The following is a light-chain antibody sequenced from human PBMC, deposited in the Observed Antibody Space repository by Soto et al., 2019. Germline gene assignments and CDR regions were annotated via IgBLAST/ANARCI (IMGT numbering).Light chain of an antibody. V-gene: IGKV3-11*01. J-gene: IGKJ1*01. CDR3: QQYYSCWWT. CDR2: DAS. CDR1: QSVSKY. Sequence: EIVLTQSPATLSLSPGERATLSCWASQSVSKYLAWYQQKPGQAPRLLIYDASNRATGIPSRFSGSGSGTDFTLTISCLQSEDFATYYCQQYYSCWWTFGQGTKVDIK.